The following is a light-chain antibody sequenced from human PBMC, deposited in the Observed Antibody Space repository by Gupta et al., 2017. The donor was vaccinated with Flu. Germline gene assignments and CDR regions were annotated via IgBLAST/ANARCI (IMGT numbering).Light chain of an antibody. CDR2: YAS. Sequence: EIVLTQSPDFQSVTPKEKVTITCRASQSIGSSLHWYQQKPEQSPKLLIKYASQHGSGVPSRFSGSGSGTDFTLTISSPEAEDDATYYCQQSSSLPWTFGQGTKVEIK. CDR3: QQSSSLPWT. V-gene: IGKV6-21*01. CDR1: QSIGSS. J-gene: IGKJ1*01.